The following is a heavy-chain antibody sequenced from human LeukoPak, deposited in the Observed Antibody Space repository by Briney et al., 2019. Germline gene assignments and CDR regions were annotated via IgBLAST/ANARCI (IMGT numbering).Heavy chain of an antibody. V-gene: IGHV4-59*01. CDR3: ARRASGYDAFDI. CDR1: GGSISRFY. J-gene: IGHJ3*02. D-gene: IGHD5-12*01. CDR2: IHYSGST. Sequence: PSETLSLTCTVSGGSISRFYWSWIRQPPGKGLEWIGYIHYSGSTNYNPSLKSRVTISVDTSKSQFSLKLSSVTAADTAVYYCARRASGYDAFDIWGQGTMVSVSS.